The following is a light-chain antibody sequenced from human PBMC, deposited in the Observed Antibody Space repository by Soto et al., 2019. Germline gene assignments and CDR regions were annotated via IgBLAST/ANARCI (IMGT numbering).Light chain of an antibody. CDR1: QSIGTY. V-gene: IGKV3-20*01. Sequence: PGQRATLSCRASQSIGTYLAWYQVKPGQAPRLLIYASSSRATGIPDRFSASGTGTDFTLTISRLEPEDFAVYYCQQYSASPRTFGQGTKVDIK. CDR2: ASS. CDR3: QQYSASPRT. J-gene: IGKJ1*01.